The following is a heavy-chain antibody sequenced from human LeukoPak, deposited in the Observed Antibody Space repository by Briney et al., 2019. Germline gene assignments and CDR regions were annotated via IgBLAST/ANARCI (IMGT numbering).Heavy chain of an antibody. D-gene: IGHD6-19*01. V-gene: IGHV3-48*03. Sequence: GGSLRLSCAASGFTFSSYEMNWVRQAPGKGLEWVSYISSGSTIYDADSVKGRFTISRDNAKNSLYLQMNGLRAEDTAVYYCARESIAVAGAPFDYWGQGTLVTVSS. J-gene: IGHJ4*02. CDR1: GFTFSSYE. CDR2: ISSGSTI. CDR3: ARESIAVAGAPFDY.